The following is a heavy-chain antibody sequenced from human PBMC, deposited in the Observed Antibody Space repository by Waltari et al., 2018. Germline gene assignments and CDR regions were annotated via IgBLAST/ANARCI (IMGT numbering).Heavy chain of an antibody. CDR1: GFTFSTYG. J-gene: IGHJ4*02. CDR2: INQAGTDK. V-gene: IGHV3-7*01. CDR3: ARASAVPGTRDY. Sequence: EVQLVESGGDLVQPGGSLRLSCAASGFTFSTYGLSWIRQAPGKGLEWVANINQAGTDKYYVDSVKGRFTISRDNARNSLYLQMSSLRVEDTAFYYCARASAVPGTRDYWGQGTLVTVSS. D-gene: IGHD6-19*01.